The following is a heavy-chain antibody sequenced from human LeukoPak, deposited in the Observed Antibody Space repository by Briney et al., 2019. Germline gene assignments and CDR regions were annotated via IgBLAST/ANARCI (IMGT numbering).Heavy chain of an antibody. V-gene: IGHV4-61*02. D-gene: IGHD1-20*01. CDR3: VRARITGTLSEFDY. Sequence: SETLSLTCTVSGGSISSGSYYWSWIRQPAGKGLEWIGRIYTSGSTNYNPSLKSRVTISVDTSKNQFSLKLSSVTAADTAVYYCVRARITGTLSEFDYWGQGTLVTVSS. CDR1: GGSISSGSYY. CDR2: IYTSGST. J-gene: IGHJ4*02.